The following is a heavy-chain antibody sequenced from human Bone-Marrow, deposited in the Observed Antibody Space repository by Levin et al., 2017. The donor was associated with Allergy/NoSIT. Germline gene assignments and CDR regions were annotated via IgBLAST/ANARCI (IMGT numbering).Heavy chain of an antibody. CDR1: GGSFSGSY. Sequence: SQTLSLTCAVYGGSFSGSYWSWIRQPPGKGLEWIGEINHSGSTNYNPSLKSRVTISVDTSKNQFSLKLSSVTAADTAVYYCARGPRDYDYMDVWGKGTTVTVSS. V-gene: IGHV4-34*01. J-gene: IGHJ6*03. CDR2: INHSGST. CDR3: ARGPRDYDYMDV.